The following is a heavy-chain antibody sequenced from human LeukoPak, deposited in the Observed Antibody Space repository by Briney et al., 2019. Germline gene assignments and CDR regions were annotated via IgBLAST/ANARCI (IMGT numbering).Heavy chain of an antibody. Sequence: GGSLRLSCGASGFTFSSYAMSWVRQAPGKGLEWVSGFSGNGGSTYYADSVKGRFTISRDNSKNTLYLQMNSLRAEDTAVYYCAKFLRYCSGGSCYSEGYYFDYWGQGTLVTVSS. CDR1: GFTFSSYA. CDR3: AKFLRYCSGGSCYSEGYYFDY. J-gene: IGHJ4*02. D-gene: IGHD2-15*01. V-gene: IGHV3-23*01. CDR2: FSGNGGST.